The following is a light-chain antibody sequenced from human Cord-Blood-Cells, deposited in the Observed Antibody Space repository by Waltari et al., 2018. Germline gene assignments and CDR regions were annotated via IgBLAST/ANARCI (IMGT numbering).Light chain of an antibody. Sequence: QSALTQPAAVSGSPGQSIPISCTGTSSDVGGYNYVSWSQQHPGQAPKLIVYEVSNRPSGVSNRFSGPKSGNTASLTIRGLQAEDEADYYCSSYTSSSTVVFGGGTKLTVL. CDR3: SSYTSSSTVV. CDR2: EVS. J-gene: IGLJ2*01. V-gene: IGLV2-14*01. CDR1: SSDVGGYNY.